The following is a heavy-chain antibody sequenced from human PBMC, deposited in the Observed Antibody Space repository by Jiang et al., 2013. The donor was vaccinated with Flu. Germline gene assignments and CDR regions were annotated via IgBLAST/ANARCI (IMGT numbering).Heavy chain of an antibody. CDR2: IYSGGST. Sequence: GFTVSSNYMSWVRQAPGRGVEWVSVIYSGGSTYYADSVKGRFTISRHNSKNTLYLQMNSLRAEDTAVYYCARDMGYSGYDFDYWGQGTLVTVSS. CDR3: ARDMGYSGYDFDY. CDR1: GFTVSSNY. J-gene: IGHJ4*02. V-gene: IGHV3-53*04. D-gene: IGHD5-12*01.